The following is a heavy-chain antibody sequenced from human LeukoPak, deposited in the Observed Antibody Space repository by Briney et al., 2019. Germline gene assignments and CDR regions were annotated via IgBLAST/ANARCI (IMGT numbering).Heavy chain of an antibody. CDR1: GYTFTSYG. V-gene: IGHV1-18*01. D-gene: IGHD2-2*01. CDR2: ISAYNGNT. CDR3: ARDLRYCSSTSCSPLNY. Sequence: ASVKVSCKASGYTFTSYGISWVRHAPGQGLEWMGWISAYNGNTNYAQKLQGRVTMTTDTSTSTAYMELRSLRSDDTAVYYCARDLRYCSSTSCSPLNYWGQVTLVTVSS. J-gene: IGHJ4*02.